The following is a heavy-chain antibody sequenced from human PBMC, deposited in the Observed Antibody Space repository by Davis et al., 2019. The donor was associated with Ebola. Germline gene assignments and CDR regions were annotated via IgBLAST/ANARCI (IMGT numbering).Heavy chain of an antibody. CDR1: GYTFTSYY. CDR2: IIPIFGTA. CDR3: VREDIVVVVAAPRDYYYYGMDV. D-gene: IGHD2-15*01. Sequence: SVKVSCKASGYTFTSYYMHWVRQAPGQGLEWMGGIIPIFGTANYAQKFQGRVTITADESTSTAYMELSSLRSEDTAVYYCVREDIVVVVAAPRDYYYYGMDVWGQGTTVTVSS. J-gene: IGHJ6*02. V-gene: IGHV1-69*13.